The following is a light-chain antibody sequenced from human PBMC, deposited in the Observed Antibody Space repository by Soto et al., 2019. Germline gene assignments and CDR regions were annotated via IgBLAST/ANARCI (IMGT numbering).Light chain of an antibody. J-gene: IGKJ3*01. CDR3: LQHNTFPFT. CDR1: QGISVF. Sequence: DIQMTQSPSSLSASVGDRVTITCRASQGISVFLAWFQQKPGKAPKRLIYAASSLESGVPSRFIGSGSGTEFILPISSLQPEYFATYYCLQHNTFPFTFGPGTKVDIK. V-gene: IGKV1-17*01. CDR2: AAS.